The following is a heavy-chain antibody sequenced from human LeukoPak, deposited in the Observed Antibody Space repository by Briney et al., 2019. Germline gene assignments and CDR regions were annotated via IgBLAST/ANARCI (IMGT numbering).Heavy chain of an antibody. CDR3: ARVPRGWYYYYYGMDV. V-gene: IGHV4-34*01. D-gene: IGHD6-19*01. Sequence: SETLSLTCAVYGGSFSGYYWSWIRQPPGKELEWIGEINHSGSTNYNPSLKSRVTISVDTSKNQFSLKLSSVTAADTAVHYCARVPRGWYYYYYGMDVWGQATTVTVSS. CDR1: GGSFSGYY. J-gene: IGHJ6*02. CDR2: INHSGST.